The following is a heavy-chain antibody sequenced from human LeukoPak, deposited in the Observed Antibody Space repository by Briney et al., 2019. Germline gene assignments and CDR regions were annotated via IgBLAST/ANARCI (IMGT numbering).Heavy chain of an antibody. D-gene: IGHD3-10*01. V-gene: IGHV1-8*02. Sequence: ASVKVSCKASGYTFTGYYMHWVRQAPGQGLEWMGWMNPNSGNTGYAQKFQGRVIMTRNTSISTAYMELSSLRSEDTAVYYCARGVLLWFGELSAPWGQGTLVTVSS. CDR1: GYTFTGYY. J-gene: IGHJ5*02. CDR3: ARGVLLWFGELSAP. CDR2: MNPNSGNT.